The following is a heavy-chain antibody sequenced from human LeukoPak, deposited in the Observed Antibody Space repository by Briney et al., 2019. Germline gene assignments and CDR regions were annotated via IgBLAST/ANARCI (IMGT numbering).Heavy chain of an antibody. D-gene: IGHD6-19*01. V-gene: IGHV5-51*01. CDR3: ARQRGSGWYDF. CDR2: IYPADSDT. Sequence: GESLKISCTGSGXTFTMYWIGWVRQMPGKGLEWMGIIYPADSDTRYSPTVRGQVTISVDKSVNTAYLQWSSLNASDTATYYCARQRGSGWYDFWGQGTLVTVSS. J-gene: IGHJ5*01. CDR1: GXTFTMYW.